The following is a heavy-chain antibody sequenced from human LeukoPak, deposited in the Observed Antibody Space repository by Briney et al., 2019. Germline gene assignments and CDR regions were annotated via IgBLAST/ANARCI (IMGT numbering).Heavy chain of an antibody. J-gene: IGHJ4*02. CDR2: ITGRRGGT. V-gene: IGHV3-23*01. Sequence: GGSVSLFCAASGFTFNTKDMRWVRQARGRRLECVASITGRRGGTYYADYVKGRFTISRDNTKSTLYLQMDSLRAENTAVYYCAKCGNSGCHLIDYWGQGTLVTVSS. D-gene: IGHD5-12*01. CDR1: GFTFNTKD. CDR3: AKCGNSGCHLIDY.